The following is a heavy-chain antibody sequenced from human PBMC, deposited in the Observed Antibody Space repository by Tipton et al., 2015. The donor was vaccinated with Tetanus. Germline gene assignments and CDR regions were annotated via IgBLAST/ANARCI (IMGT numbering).Heavy chain of an antibody. V-gene: IGHV3-7*05. CDR1: GFTFSNYW. CDR2: IKQDGSEK. D-gene: IGHD3-10*01. J-gene: IGHJ4*02. CDR3: ARGTGFDY. Sequence: LSLTCAASGFTFSNYWMSWVRQAPGKGLEWVANIKQDGSEKYYVDSVKGRFTISRDNAKNSLYLQMNSLRAEDTAVYYCARGTGFDYWGQGTLVTVSS.